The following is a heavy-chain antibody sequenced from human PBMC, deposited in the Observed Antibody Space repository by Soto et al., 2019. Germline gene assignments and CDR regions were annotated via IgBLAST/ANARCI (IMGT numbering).Heavy chain of an antibody. CDR2: IYYKGTT. CDR1: GGSLDNYY. J-gene: IGHJ4*02. V-gene: IGHV4-59*01. D-gene: IGHD3-22*01. Sequence: SETLSLTCSVSGGSLDNYYWTWIRQPPGKGLEFIGYIYYKGTTTYNPSLKSRVAISIDTSKNQFSLKLSSVTAADTAVYYCARGDYYDSSGYYYVGFDYWGQGTLVTVS. CDR3: ARGDYYDSSGYYYVGFDY.